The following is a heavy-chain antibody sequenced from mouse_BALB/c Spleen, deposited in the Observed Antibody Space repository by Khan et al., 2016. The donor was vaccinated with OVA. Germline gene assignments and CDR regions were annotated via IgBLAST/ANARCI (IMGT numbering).Heavy chain of an antibody. CDR1: GYSITSDYA. J-gene: IGHJ4*01. Sequence: EVQLQESGPGLVKPSQSLSLTCTVTGYSITSDYAWNWIRQFPGNKLEWMGYISNSGNTNYNPSLKSRISITRDTSKNQFFLQLNSVTTEDTATYYCARELGRYYAMDYWGQGTSVTVSS. V-gene: IGHV3-2*02. CDR3: ARELGRYYAMDY. D-gene: IGHD4-1*01. CDR2: ISNSGNT.